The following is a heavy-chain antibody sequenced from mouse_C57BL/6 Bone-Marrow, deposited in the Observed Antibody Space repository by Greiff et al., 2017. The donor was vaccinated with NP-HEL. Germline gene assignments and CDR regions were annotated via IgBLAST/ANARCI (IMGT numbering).Heavy chain of an antibody. Sequence: VQLQQPGAELVKPGASVKLSCKASGYTFTSYWMQWVKQRPGQGLEWIGEIDPSDSYTNYNQKFKGKATLTVDTSSSTAYMQLSSLTSEDSAVYYCARIPYYGSSWFAYWGQGTLVTVSA. J-gene: IGHJ3*01. V-gene: IGHV1-50*01. CDR2: IDPSDSYT. CDR3: ARIPYYGSSWFAY. CDR1: GYTFTSYW. D-gene: IGHD1-1*01.